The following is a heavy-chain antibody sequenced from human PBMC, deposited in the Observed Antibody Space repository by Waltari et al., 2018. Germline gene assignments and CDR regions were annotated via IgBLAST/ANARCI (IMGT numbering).Heavy chain of an antibody. V-gene: IGHV4-61*02. CDR2: VSNTGFT. CDR1: GASVTTDNSH. CDR3: ARDHIADRFDWLFNYGYFDI. Sequence: QVQLQESGPGLVQPSQTLSLTCTVSGASVTTDNSHWTWIRQPAGKGLEWLGLVSNTGFTSYNASLKSRVTISLDTSTNQISLNLNSVTAADTAVYYCARDHIADRFDWLFNYGYFDIWGRGTLVTVSS. D-gene: IGHD3-9*01. J-gene: IGHJ2*01.